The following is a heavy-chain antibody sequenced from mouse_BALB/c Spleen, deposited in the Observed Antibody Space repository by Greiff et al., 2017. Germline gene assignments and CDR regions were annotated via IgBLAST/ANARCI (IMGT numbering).Heavy chain of an antibody. CDR2: ISSGGGST. Sequence: DVQLVESGGGLVKPGGSLKLSCAASGFAFSSYDMSWVRQTPEKRLEWVAYISSGGGSTYYPDTVKGRFTISRDNAKNTLYLQMSSLKSEDTAMYYCARQARATYFDYWGQGTTLTVSS. CDR1: GFAFSSYD. CDR3: ARQARATYFDY. V-gene: IGHV5-12-1*01. D-gene: IGHD3-1*01. J-gene: IGHJ2*01.